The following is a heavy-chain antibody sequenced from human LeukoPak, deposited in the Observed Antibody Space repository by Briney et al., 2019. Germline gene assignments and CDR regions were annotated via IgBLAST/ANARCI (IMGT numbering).Heavy chain of an antibody. V-gene: IGHV3-7*01. CDR3: ARGFCSGGSCWLFDY. CDR1: GFIFINYG. CDR2: IKPDGSEK. D-gene: IGHD2-15*01. J-gene: IGHJ4*02. Sequence: GGSLRLSCAASGFIFINYGIHWVRQAPGKGLEWVAYIKPDGSEKYYVDSVKGRFTISRDNPKNSVFLQMSSLRAEDTALYYCARGFCSGGSCWLFDYWGQGTLVTVSS.